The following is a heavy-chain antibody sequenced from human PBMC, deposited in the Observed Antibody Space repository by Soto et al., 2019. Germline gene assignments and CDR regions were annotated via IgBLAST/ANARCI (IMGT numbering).Heavy chain of an antibody. Sequence: GGSLRLSCAVSGFTFSSYAMSWVRQAPGKGLEWVSGISGSGGNTYYADSVKGRFTISRDNSKNTLYLQMNSLRAEDTAVYYCAKEVAVVAANPFDYWGQGTLVTVS. CDR2: ISGSGGNT. CDR3: AKEVAVVAANPFDY. J-gene: IGHJ4*02. CDR1: GFTFSSYA. V-gene: IGHV3-23*01. D-gene: IGHD2-15*01.